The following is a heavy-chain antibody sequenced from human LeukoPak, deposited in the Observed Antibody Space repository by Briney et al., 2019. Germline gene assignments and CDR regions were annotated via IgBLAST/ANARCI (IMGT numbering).Heavy chain of an antibody. CDR1: GGSISSYY. CDR2: IYYSGST. Sequence: SETLSLTYTVSGGSISSYYWSWIRQPPGKGLEWIGYIYYSGSTNYNPSLKSRVTISVDTSKNQFSLKLSSVTAADTAVYYCARALRPYYFGYWGQGTLVTVSS. J-gene: IGHJ4*02. V-gene: IGHV4-59*01. D-gene: IGHD3-10*01. CDR3: ARALRPYYFGY.